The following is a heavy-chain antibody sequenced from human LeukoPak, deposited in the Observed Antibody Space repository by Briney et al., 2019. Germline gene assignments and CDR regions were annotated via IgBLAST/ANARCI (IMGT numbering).Heavy chain of an antibody. Sequence: GGSLRLSCAASGFTFSSYGMHWVRQAPGKGLEWVAFIRYDGSNKYYADSVKGRFTISRDNSKNTLYLQVNSLRAEDTAVYYCAKERGIAADGPSFDPWGQATLVTVSS. CDR1: GFTFSSYG. D-gene: IGHD6-13*01. CDR2: IRYDGSNK. J-gene: IGHJ5*02. V-gene: IGHV3-30*02. CDR3: AKERGIAADGPSFDP.